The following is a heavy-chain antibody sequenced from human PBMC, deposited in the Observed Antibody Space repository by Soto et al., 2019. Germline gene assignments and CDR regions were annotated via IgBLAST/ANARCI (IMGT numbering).Heavy chain of an antibody. Sequence: GGSLRLSCAASGFTFSSYAMSWVRQAPGKGLEWVSAISGSGGSTYYADSVKGRFTISRANSKNTLYLQMNSLRAEDTAVYYCAKSKTWNYASEYAYYYYYGMDVWGQGTTVTVSS. CDR3: AKSKTWNYASEYAYYYYYGMDV. CDR2: ISGSGGST. J-gene: IGHJ6*02. D-gene: IGHD1-7*01. V-gene: IGHV3-23*01. CDR1: GFTFSSYA.